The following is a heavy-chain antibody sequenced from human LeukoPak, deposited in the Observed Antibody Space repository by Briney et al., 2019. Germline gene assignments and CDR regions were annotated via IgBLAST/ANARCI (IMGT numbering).Heavy chain of an antibody. Sequence: SETLSLTCAVYGGSFRGHYWTWIRQPPGKGLEWIGEINHSGSTTYNPSLNNRVTISVDTSKNQFSLKLTSVTAADTAVYYCARPHYGSGSLDSWGQGTLVTVPS. CDR1: GGSFRGHY. V-gene: IGHV4-34*01. D-gene: IGHD3-10*01. CDR3: ARPHYGSGSLDS. J-gene: IGHJ4*02. CDR2: INHSGST.